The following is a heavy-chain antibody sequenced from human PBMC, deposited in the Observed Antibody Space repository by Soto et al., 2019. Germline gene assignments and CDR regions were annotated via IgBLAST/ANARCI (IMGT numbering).Heavy chain of an antibody. D-gene: IGHD6-13*01. Sequence: QEKLVESGGGVVQPGRSLGLSCAASGFSFSTYGMHWVRQAPGKGMEWLAVIWFNGTNKYYADSVRGRFTISRDNSRNTLYLQMSSLTVEDTAVYYCARAGSAASGNPFEYWGQGTLVTVTS. V-gene: IGHV3-33*01. CDR2: IWFNGTNK. J-gene: IGHJ4*02. CDR1: GFSFSTYG. CDR3: ARAGSAASGNPFEY.